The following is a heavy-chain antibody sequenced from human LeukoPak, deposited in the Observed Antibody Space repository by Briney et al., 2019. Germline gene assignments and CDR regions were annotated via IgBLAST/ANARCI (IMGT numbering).Heavy chain of an antibody. D-gene: IGHD2-2*01. CDR3: ARVYIVVGWAFDI. V-gene: IGHV4-30-4*01. J-gene: IGHJ3*02. Sequence: SETLSLTCTVSGGSISSGDYYWSWIRQPPGKGLEWIGYIYYSGSTCYNPSLKSRVTISVDTSKNQFSLKLSSVTAADTAVYYCARVYIVVGWAFDIWGQGTMVTVSS. CDR2: IYYSGST. CDR1: GGSISSGDYY.